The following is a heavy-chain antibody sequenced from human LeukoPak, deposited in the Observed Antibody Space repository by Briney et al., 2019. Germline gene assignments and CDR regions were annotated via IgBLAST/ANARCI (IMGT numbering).Heavy chain of an antibody. V-gene: IGHV4-59*01. CDR2: IYYSGST. J-gene: IGHJ4*02. CDR1: GGSISNYY. CDR3: ARSRGYFDY. Sequence: PSETLSLTCTVSGGSISNYYWSWIRQPPGKELEWIGYIYYSGSTNYSPSLKSRVTISVDTSKNHFSLKLRSVTAADTAVYYCARSRGYFDYWGQGTLVTVSS. D-gene: IGHD5/OR15-5a*01.